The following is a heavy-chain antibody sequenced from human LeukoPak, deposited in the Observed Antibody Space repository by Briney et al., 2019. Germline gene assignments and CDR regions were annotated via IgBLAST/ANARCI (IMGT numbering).Heavy chain of an antibody. D-gene: IGHD5-24*01. CDR2: IRYDGSNK. CDR3: ARVDGYNFHDAFDI. V-gene: IGHV3-30*02. J-gene: IGHJ3*02. CDR1: GFTFSSYG. Sequence: GGSLRLSCAASGFTFSSYGMHWVRQAPGKGLEWVAFIRYDGSNKYYADSVKGRFTISRDNSKNTLYLQMNSLRAEDTAVYYCARVDGYNFHDAFDIWGQGTMVTVSS.